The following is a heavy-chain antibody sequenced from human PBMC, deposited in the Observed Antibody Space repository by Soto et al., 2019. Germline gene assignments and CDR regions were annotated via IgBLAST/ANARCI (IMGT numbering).Heavy chain of an antibody. CDR2: IWYDGSNK. CDR1: GFTFSSYG. V-gene: IGHV3-33*01. J-gene: IGHJ4*02. D-gene: IGHD6-19*01. Sequence: QVQLVESGGGVVQPGRSLRLSCAASGFTFSSYGMHWVRQAPGKGLEWVAVIWYDGSNKYYADSVKGRFTISRDNSKNTVYLQMNSVRAEDTAVYYCARVHKAYTSGWFPSQAFDYWGQGTLVTVSS. CDR3: ARVHKAYTSGWFPSQAFDY.